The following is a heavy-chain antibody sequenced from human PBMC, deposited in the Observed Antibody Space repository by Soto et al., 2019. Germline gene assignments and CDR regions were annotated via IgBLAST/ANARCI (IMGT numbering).Heavy chain of an antibody. CDR2: ISAYNGNT. J-gene: IGHJ4*02. V-gene: IGHV1-18*04. D-gene: IGHD3-22*01. Sequence: ASVKVSCKASGYTFTSYGISWVRQAPGQGLEWMGWISAYNGNTNYAQKLQGRVTMTTDTSTSTAYMELRSLRSDDTAVYYCARAYYYDSSGYYHGDYWGQGTLVTVSS. CDR3: ARAYYYDSSGYYHGDY. CDR1: GYTFTSYG.